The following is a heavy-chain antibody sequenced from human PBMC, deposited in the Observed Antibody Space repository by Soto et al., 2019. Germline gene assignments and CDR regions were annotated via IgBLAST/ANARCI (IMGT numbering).Heavy chain of an antibody. D-gene: IGHD3-22*01. CDR3: AKDHDRSGYRNWFDP. CDR1: GFTFSSYG. CDR2: ISYDGSKK. J-gene: IGHJ5*02. Sequence: QVQLVESGGGVVQPGRSLRLSCAASGFTFSSYGMHWVRQAPGKGLELVSVISYDGSKKYYADSVKGRFTISRDNSKNTLYLPMNSLRAEDTAVYYCAKDHDRSGYRNWFDPWGQGTLVTVSS. V-gene: IGHV3-30*18.